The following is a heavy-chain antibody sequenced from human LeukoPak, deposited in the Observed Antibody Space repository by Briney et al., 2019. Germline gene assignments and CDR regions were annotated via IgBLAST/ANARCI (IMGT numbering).Heavy chain of an antibody. J-gene: IGHJ5*02. V-gene: IGHV4-34*01. CDR1: GGSFSGYY. CDR2: INHSGST. Sequence: SETLSLTCAVYGGSFSGYYWSWIRQPPGKGLEWIGEINHSGSTNYNPSLKSRVTISVDTSKNQFSLTLSSVTAADTAVYYCARGEGLRYFDWLFDSNWFDPWGQGTLVTVSS. D-gene: IGHD3-9*01. CDR3: ARGEGLRYFDWLFDSNWFDP.